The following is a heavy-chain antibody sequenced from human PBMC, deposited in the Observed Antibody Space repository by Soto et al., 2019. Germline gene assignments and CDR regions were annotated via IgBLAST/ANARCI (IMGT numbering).Heavy chain of an antibody. Sequence: GGSLRLSCAASGFSFSRFSMNWVRQAPGKGLEWVASISSSSGDITYADSVKGRFTISRDNAKNSLYLQLNSLRGADAAVYFCSRDSTNVDFWGQGTLVTVSS. CDR2: ISSSSGDI. D-gene: IGHD2-2*01. CDR1: GFSFSRFS. V-gene: IGHV3-21*06. J-gene: IGHJ4*02. CDR3: SRDSTNVDF.